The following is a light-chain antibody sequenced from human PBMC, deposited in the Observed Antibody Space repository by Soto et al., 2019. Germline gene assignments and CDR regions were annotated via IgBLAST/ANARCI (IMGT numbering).Light chain of an antibody. V-gene: IGKV3-15*01. J-gene: IGKJ1*01. CDR1: QSVSSN. Sequence: EIVMTQSPATLSVSPVERATLSCRASQSVSSNLAWYQQKPGQAPRLLIYGASTRATGIPARFSGSGSGTEFTLTISSLQSEDFAVYYCQQYNNRPPLFGQGTKVDIK. CDR2: GAS. CDR3: QQYNNRPPL.